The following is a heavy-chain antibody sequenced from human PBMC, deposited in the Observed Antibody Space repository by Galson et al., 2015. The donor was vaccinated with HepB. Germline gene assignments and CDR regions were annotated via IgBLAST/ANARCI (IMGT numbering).Heavy chain of an antibody. J-gene: IGHJ2*01. CDR2: ISSSRTTI. CDR1: GFTFSSYS. V-gene: IGHV3-48*04. CDR3: ARDLTGYSSTWRRYWFFDL. D-gene: IGHD6-13*01. Sequence: SLRLSCAASGFTFSSYSMNWVRQAPGKGLEWVSFISSSRTTIYYADSVKGRLPISRDDAENSLYLQMNTLRAEDTAVYYCARDLTGYSSTWRRYWFFDLWGRGTLVTVSS.